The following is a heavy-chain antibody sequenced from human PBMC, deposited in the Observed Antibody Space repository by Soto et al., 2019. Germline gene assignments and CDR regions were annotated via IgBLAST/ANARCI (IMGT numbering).Heavy chain of an antibody. Sequence: ASVNVSCKFSGYTLTELSMHWVRQAPGKGLEWMGGFDPEDGETIYAQKFQGRVTMTEDTSTDTAYMELSSLRSEDTAVYYCATSGSGWYGGGTWFDPWGQGTLVTVSS. D-gene: IGHD6-19*01. CDR1: GYTLTELS. CDR3: ATSGSGWYGGGTWFDP. CDR2: FDPEDGET. J-gene: IGHJ5*02. V-gene: IGHV1-24*01.